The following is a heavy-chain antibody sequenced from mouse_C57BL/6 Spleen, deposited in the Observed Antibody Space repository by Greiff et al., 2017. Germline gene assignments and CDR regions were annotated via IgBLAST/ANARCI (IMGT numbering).Heavy chain of an antibody. CDR1: GFTFSSYA. Sequence: EVKLVESGEGLVKPGGSLKLSCAASGFTFSSYAMSWVRQTPEKRLEWVAYISSGGDYIYYADTVKGRFTISRDNARNTLYLQLSSLKSEYTAMYYCTRRIPSGSWYFDVWGTGTTVTVSS. CDR3: TRRIPSGSWYFDV. D-gene: IGHD1-3*01. J-gene: IGHJ1*03. V-gene: IGHV5S21*01. CDR2: ISSGGDYI.